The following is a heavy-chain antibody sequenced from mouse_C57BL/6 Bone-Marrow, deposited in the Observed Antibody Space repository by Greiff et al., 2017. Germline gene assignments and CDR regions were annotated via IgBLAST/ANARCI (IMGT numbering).Heavy chain of an antibody. CDR3: VRSCTRTGFYY. D-gene: IGHD2-1*01. J-gene: IGHJ1*03. V-gene: IGHV1-69*02. Sequence: VQLQQSGAELAKPGASVKLSCKASGYTFTSYWMHWVKQRPGQGLEWIGEIDPSNSYTYYNEKFKGKATLTVDKSSSTAYMELRSLTSEDSAVYSAVRSCTRTGFYYWGTGITVTVAS. CDR2: IDPSNSYT. CDR1: GYTFTSYW.